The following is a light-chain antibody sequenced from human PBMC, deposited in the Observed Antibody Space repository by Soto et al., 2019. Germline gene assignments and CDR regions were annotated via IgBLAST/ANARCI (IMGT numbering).Light chain of an antibody. CDR3: HSYTSSSTRV. V-gene: IGLV2-14*01. CDR2: EVS. Sequence: QSALTQPASVSGSPGQSITISCTGTSSDIGAYNSVSWYQQHPGKAPKLMIYEVSNRPSGVSNRFSGSKSDNTASLTISGLQAEDEADYYCHSYTSSSTRVFGGGTKVTVL. CDR1: SSDIGAYNS. J-gene: IGLJ3*02.